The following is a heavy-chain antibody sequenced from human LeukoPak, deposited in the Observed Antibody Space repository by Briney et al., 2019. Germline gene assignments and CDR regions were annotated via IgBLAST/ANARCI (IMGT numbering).Heavy chain of an antibody. CDR1: GGTFSSYA. J-gene: IGHJ4*02. D-gene: IGHD3-10*01. CDR2: IIPILGIA. Sequence: GSSVTVSCKASGGTFSSYAISWVRQAPGQGLEWMGRIIPILGIANYAQKFQGRVTITADKSTSTAYMELSSLRSEDTAVYYCARAYYYGSGSNQIDYWGQGTLVTVSS. CDR3: ARAYYYGSGSNQIDY. V-gene: IGHV1-69*04.